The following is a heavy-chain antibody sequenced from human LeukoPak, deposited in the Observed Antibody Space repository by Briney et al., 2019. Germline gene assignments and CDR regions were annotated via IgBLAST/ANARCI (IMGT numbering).Heavy chain of an antibody. Sequence: ASVKVSCKASGYTFTSYGISWVRQAPGQGLEWMGWISAYNGNTNYAQKLQGRVTMTTDTSTSTAYMELRSLRSDDTAVYYCARELREYGDPILSYFDYWGQGTLVTVSS. CDR3: ARELREYGDPILSYFDY. J-gene: IGHJ4*02. V-gene: IGHV1-18*01. CDR2: ISAYNGNT. D-gene: IGHD4-17*01. CDR1: GYTFTSYG.